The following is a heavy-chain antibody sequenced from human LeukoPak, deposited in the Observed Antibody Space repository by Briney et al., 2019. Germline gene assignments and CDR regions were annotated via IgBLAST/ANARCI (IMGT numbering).Heavy chain of an antibody. D-gene: IGHD4-23*01. J-gene: IGHJ2*01. V-gene: IGHV3-66*01. CDR2: VYTSGST. Sequence: GGSLRLSCAASGFTVSFFYMSWVRQAPGKGLEWVSLVYTSGSTYTADSLKDSFTISRDSSKNTLSLQMRDLGAGDTAVYYCERGVPYYGGYSGEGWSSDLWAVAPWSLSPQ. CDR3: ERGVPYYGGYSGEGWSSDL. CDR1: GFTVSFFY.